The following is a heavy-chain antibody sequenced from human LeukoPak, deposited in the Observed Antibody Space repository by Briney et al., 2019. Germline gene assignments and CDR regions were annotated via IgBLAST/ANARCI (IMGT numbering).Heavy chain of an antibody. J-gene: IGHJ5*02. CDR2: ISSSGSTI. CDR3: ASPTHQWRFDP. V-gene: IGHV3-11*01. D-gene: IGHD2-15*01. CDR1: GFTFSDYY. Sequence: GGSLRLSCAASGFTFSDYYMSWIRQAPGKGLEWVSYISSSGSTIYYADSVKGRFTISRDNAKNSLYLQMNSLRAEDTAVYYCASPTHQWRFDPWGQGTLVTVSS.